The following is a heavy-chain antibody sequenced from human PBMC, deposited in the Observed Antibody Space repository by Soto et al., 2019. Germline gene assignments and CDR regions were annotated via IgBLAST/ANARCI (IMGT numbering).Heavy chain of an antibody. CDR3: ARDLGYYDSSGYFDY. CDR2: ISSSDSII. Sequence: GGSLRLSCAASGFTFSDSYMSWIRQAPGKGLEWVSYISSSDSIIYYSDSVKGRFIISRDNAKNPLYLQMNSLRAEDTAVYYCARDLGYYDSSGYFDYWGQGTLVTVSS. CDR1: GFTFSDSY. D-gene: IGHD3-22*01. J-gene: IGHJ4*02. V-gene: IGHV3-11*01.